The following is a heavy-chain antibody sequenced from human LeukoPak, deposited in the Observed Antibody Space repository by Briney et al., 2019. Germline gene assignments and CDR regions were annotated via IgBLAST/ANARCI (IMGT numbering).Heavy chain of an antibody. D-gene: IGHD1-26*01. CDR3: ARESSWAPDY. V-gene: IGHV3-74*01. CDR1: GFTLSNYW. Sequence: GGSLRLSCAASGFTLSNYWMHWVGQAPGKGLVWVSNINGDGSRTTSADAVKGRFTISRDNAKNTLFLQMNSLRAEDTAVYYCARESSWAPDYWGQGTLVTVSS. CDR2: INGDGSRT. J-gene: IGHJ4*02.